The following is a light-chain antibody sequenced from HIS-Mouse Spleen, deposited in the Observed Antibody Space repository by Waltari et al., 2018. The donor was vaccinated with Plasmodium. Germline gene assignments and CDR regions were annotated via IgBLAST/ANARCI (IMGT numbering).Light chain of an antibody. CDR1: SSNIGSNT. CDR2: RNN. V-gene: IGLV1-44*01. Sequence: QSVLTQPPSASGTPGQRVTIPCSGSSSNIGSNTGNWYQQLPGTAPKLLSYRNNQRPSGVPDRCSGSKSGTSASLTISGLQSEDEADYYCAAWDDSLNGPVCGGGTKLTVL. CDR3: AAWDDSLNGPV. J-gene: IGLJ3*02.